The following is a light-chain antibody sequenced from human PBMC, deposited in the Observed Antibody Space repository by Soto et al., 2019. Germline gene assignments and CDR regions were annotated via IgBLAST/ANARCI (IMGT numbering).Light chain of an antibody. CDR2: AAS. J-gene: IGKJ1*01. CDR1: QGIGND. V-gene: IGKV1-17*01. Sequence: DIQMTQSPSSLSASVGDRVTITCRASQGIGNDLGWYQQRPGKAPKRLIYAASTLQSGVPSRFSGSGSGTDFTLTISSLQPEDFTTYYCLQHSGYPRTFGQGTTVEIK. CDR3: LQHSGYPRT.